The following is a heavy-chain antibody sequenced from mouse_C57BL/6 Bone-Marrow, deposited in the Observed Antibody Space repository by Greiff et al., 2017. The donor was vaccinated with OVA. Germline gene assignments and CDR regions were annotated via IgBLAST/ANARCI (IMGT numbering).Heavy chain of an antibody. V-gene: IGHV1-50*01. CDR1: GYTFTSYW. D-gene: IGHD1-1*01. Sequence: VQLQQPGAELVKPGASVKLSCKASGYTFTSYWMQWVKQRPGQSLEWIGEIDPSDSYTNYNQKFKGKATLTVDTSSSTAYMQLSSLTSEDSAVYYCYYGSSYYWGQGTTLTVSS. J-gene: IGHJ2*01. CDR3: YYGSSYY. CDR2: IDPSDSYT.